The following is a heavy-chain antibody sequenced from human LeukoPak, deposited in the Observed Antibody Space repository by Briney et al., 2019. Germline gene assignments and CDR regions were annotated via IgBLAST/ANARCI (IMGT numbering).Heavy chain of an antibody. CDR3: ARGGGYDLNY. CDR1: GYSISSGYY. J-gene: IGHJ4*02. D-gene: IGHD5-12*01. V-gene: IGHV4-38-2*02. CDR2: IYHSGST. Sequence: PSETLSLTCTVSGYSISSGYYWGWIRQPPGKGLEWIGSIYHSGSTYHNPSLKSRVTISVDTSKNQFSLKLSSVTAADTAVYYCARGGGYDLNYWGQGTLVTVSS.